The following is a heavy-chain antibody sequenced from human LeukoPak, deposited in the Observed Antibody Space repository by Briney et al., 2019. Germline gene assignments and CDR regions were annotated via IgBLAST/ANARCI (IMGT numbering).Heavy chain of an antibody. CDR2: MNPNSGNT. V-gene: IGHV1-8*01. CDR1: GYTFTSYD. Sequence: ASVKVSCKASGYTFTSYDINWVRQATGQGLEWMGWMNPNSGNTGYAQKFQGRVTMTRNTSISTAYMELSSLRSEDTAVYYSASNVDTAMVTLNYWGQGTLVTVSS. J-gene: IGHJ4*02. D-gene: IGHD5-18*01. CDR3: ASNVDTAMVTLNY.